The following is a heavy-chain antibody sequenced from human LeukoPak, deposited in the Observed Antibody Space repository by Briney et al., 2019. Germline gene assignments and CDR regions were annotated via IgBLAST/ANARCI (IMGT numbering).Heavy chain of an antibody. D-gene: IGHD3-10*01. J-gene: IGHJ5*02. CDR3: ARVRYGSGRSWFDP. CDR2: IRYDGSNK. CDR1: GFTFSSYD. Sequence: GGSLRLSCAASGFTFSSYDIHWVRQAPGKGLEWVAFIRYDGSNKYYADSVRGRFTIPRDNSKNTLYLQMNSLRAEDTAVYYCARVRYGSGRSWFDPWGQGTLVTVSS. V-gene: IGHV3-30*02.